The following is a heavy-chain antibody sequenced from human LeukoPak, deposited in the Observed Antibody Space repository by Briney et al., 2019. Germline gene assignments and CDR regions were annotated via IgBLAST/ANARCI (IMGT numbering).Heavy chain of an antibody. J-gene: IGHJ3*02. Sequence: GESLKISCNGSGYSFTSYWIGWVRQMPGKGLEWMGISYPGDSDTRYSPSFQGQVTISADKSISTAYLQWSSLKASDTAMYYCASHGRFYYYILTGYYPHDAFDIWGQGTMVTVSS. CDR2: SYPGDSDT. V-gene: IGHV5-51*01. D-gene: IGHD3-9*01. CDR1: GYSFTSYW. CDR3: ASHGRFYYYILTGYYPHDAFDI.